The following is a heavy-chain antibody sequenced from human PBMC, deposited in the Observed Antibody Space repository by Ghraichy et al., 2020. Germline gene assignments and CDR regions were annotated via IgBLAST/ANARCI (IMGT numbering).Heavy chain of an antibody. V-gene: IGHV3-9*01. CDR3: AKDIAYDIRYYYYGMDV. J-gene: IGHJ6*02. CDR1: GFTFGDYA. CDR2: ISWNSGSL. D-gene: IGHD3-9*01. Sequence: SLRLSCAASGFTFGDYAMHWVRQTPGKGLEWVSGISWNSGSLDYGDSVKGRFTISRDNAKNSLYLQMNSLRTEDTALYYCAKDIAYDIRYYYYGMDVWGQGTTVTVSS.